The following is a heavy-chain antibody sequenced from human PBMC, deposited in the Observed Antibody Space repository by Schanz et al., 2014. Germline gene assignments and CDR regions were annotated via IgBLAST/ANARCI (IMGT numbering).Heavy chain of an antibody. D-gene: IGHD3-10*01. Sequence: EVQLLESGGGLVQPGGSLRLSCIGSGFTFRSYALGWVRQAPGKGLEWVSLVSASGGGPFYADSVKGRFIISRDNAKNSLFLQMNSLSAEDTAVYYCAKAKSGAHGAFDIWGQGTMVTVSS. CDR3: AKAKSGAHGAFDI. V-gene: IGHV3-23*01. CDR2: VSASGGGP. J-gene: IGHJ3*02. CDR1: GFTFRSYA.